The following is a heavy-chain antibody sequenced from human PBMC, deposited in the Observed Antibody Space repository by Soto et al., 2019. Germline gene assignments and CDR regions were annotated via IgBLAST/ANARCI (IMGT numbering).Heavy chain of an antibody. J-gene: IGHJ4*02. CDR1: GGTFSSYA. CDR2: IIPIFGTA. Sequence: SVKVSCKASGGTFSSYAISWVRQAPGQGLEWMGGIIPIFGTANYAQKFQGRVTITADESTSTAYMELSSLRSEDTAVYYCARGHLGYCSGGSCYSVDYWGQGTLVTVSS. V-gene: IGHV1-69*13. CDR3: ARGHLGYCSGGSCYSVDY. D-gene: IGHD2-15*01.